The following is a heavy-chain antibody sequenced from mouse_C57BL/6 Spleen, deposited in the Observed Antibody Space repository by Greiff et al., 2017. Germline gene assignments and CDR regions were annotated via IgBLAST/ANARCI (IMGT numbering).Heavy chain of an antibody. J-gene: IGHJ4*01. Sequence: EVKLMESEGGLVQPGSSMKLSCTASGFTFSDYYMAWVRQVPEKGLEWVANINYDGSSTYYLDSLKSRFIISRDNAKNILYLQMSSLKSEDTATYYCARNGYYYAMDYWGQGTSVTVSS. V-gene: IGHV5-16*01. CDR3: ARNGYYYAMDY. CDR1: GFTFSDYY. CDR2: INYDGSST. D-gene: IGHD2-2*01.